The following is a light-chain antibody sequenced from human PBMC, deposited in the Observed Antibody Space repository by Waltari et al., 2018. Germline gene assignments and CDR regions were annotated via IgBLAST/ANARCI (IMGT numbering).Light chain of an antibody. CDR3: QQATSLPLT. CDR2: GAS. V-gene: IGKV1-12*01. Sequence: DIQMTQSPSSVSASEGDRDTITCRASQAISGWVAWYQQKPGRAPKLLIYGASSLHSGVSSRFSGSGSGTDFTLTISSLQPEDFAIYYCQQATSLPLTCGGGTRVEIK. J-gene: IGKJ4*01. CDR1: QAISGW.